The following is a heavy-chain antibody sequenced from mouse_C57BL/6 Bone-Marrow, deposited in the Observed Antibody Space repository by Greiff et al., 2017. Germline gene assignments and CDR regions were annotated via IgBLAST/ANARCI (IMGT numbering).Heavy chain of an antibody. CDR2: ISSGGVYI. CDR1: GFTFSSYA. J-gene: IGHJ4*01. CDR3: TIYEGYYYAIDY. V-gene: IGHV5-9-1*02. Sequence: EVQRVEPGEGLVKPGGSLKLSCAASGFTFSSYAMSWVRQTPEKRLAWVAYISSGGVYIYYADTVKGTFTISRDNARNTLYLQMSSLKSEDTAMYYGTIYEGYYYAIDYWGQGTSLTVSS. D-gene: IGHD2-3*01.